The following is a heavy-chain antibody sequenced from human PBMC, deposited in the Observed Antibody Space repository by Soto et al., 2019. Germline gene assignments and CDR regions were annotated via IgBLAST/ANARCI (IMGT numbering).Heavy chain of an antibody. CDR1: GISFNSYY. CDR3: ARDLGTGTDY. J-gene: IGHJ4*02. V-gene: IGHV4-4*07. CDR2: KFPTGSS. Sequence: QVQLQESGPQLVKTSETLSLTCIVSGISFNSYYWAWIRQPVGKGLEWIGHKFPTGSSTYSPSLESRVTIALDKSKNQVSLTLPSVTPADSGVYYCARDLGTGTDYWGRGTLVTVAS.